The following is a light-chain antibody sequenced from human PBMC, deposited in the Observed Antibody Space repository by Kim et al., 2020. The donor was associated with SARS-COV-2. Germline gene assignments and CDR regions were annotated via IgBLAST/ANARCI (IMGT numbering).Light chain of an antibody. V-gene: IGLV6-57*02. CDR3: QSYNSSNL. CDR2: EEN. J-gene: IGLJ3*02. Sequence: PGKPVTISCTGSGANIASNYVKWCQLRPGSVPATVTYEENQRPSGVPDRFSGSIDSSSNSASLTISGLKTEDEADYYCQSYNSSNLFGGGTQLTVL. CDR1: GANIASNY.